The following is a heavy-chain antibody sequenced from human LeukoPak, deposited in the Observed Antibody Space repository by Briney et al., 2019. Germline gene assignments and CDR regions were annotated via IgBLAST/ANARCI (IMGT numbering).Heavy chain of an antibody. CDR2: IDGGNGDT. V-gene: IGHV1-3*01. Sequence: ASVKVSCKASGYTFGKYAIQWVRQAPGQRLEWMGWIDGGNGDTRFSQKFQDRVSFTRDTSATTAYMELTSLRSEDTAVYYCARALTYSSSTDYWGQGTLVTVSS. CDR3: ARALTYSSSTDY. J-gene: IGHJ4*02. CDR1: GYTFGKYA. D-gene: IGHD6-13*01.